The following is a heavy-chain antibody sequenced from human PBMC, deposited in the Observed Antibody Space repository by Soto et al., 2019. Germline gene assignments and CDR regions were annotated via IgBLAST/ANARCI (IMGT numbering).Heavy chain of an antibody. CDR1: GITFSTYA. D-gene: IGHD4-17*01. CDR3: AADYLRHNSLNGYYYSYGMDV. Sequence: PGGCLRLSCAASGITFSTYAMSWVRRAPGKGLEWVSTIGSNGADKQYADFVKGRFTVSRDSSKSTLSLQMNSLRAEDTAVYYCAADYLRHNSLNGYYYSYGMDVWGQGTTVTVSS. V-gene: IGHV3-23*01. J-gene: IGHJ6*02. CDR2: IGSNGADK.